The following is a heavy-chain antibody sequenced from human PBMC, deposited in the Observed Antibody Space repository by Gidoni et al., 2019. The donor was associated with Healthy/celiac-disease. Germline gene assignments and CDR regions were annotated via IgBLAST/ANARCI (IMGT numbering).Heavy chain of an antibody. CDR2: IYHSGST. CDR3: AREKERFFVVVTATTPSHGWFDP. CDR1: GGSISSSNW. Sequence: QVQLQESGPGLVKPSGTLSLTCAVSGGSISSSNWWSWVRQPPGKGLEWIGEIYHSGSTNYNPSLKSRVTISVDKSKNQFSLKLSSVTAADTAVYYCAREKERFFVVVTATTPSHGWFDPWGQGTLVTVSS. J-gene: IGHJ5*02. V-gene: IGHV4-4*02. D-gene: IGHD2-21*02.